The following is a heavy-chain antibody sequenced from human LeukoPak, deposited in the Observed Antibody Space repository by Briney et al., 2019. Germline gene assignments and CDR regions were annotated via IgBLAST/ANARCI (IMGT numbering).Heavy chain of an antibody. Sequence: SGPTLLPPTPTLTLTCTFSGFSLPTSGGGVGWIRQPSGEALEWLSPIYSNDDRRYSPSLKSRLTIAKDTSRNQVVLTMTNMDPVDTATYYCAHRHSSSFDYWGQGTLVTVSS. J-gene: IGHJ4*02. CDR2: IYSNDDR. CDR3: AHRHSSSFDY. D-gene: IGHD6-6*01. V-gene: IGHV2-5*01. CDR1: GFSLPTSGGG.